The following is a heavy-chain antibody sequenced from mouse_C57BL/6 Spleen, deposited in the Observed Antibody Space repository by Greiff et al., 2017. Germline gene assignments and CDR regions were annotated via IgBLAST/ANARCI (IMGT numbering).Heavy chain of an antibody. Sequence: VQGVESGPELVKPGASVKLSCKASGYTFTSYDINWVKQRPGQGLEWIGWIYPRDGSTKYNEKFKGKATLTVDTSSSTAYMELHSLTSEDSAVYFCARSRGLRRGNYFDYWGQGTTLTVSS. V-gene: IGHV1-85*01. D-gene: IGHD2-4*01. J-gene: IGHJ2*01. CDR3: ARSRGLRRGNYFDY. CDR1: GYTFTSYD. CDR2: IYPRDGST.